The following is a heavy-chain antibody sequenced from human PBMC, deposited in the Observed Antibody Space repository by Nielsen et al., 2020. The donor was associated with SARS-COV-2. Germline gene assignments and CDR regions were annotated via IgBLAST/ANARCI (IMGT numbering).Heavy chain of an antibody. CDR3: ARLGGQSWNFDY. D-gene: IGHD6-13*01. CDR1: KFTFDHYA. CDR2: ISWNSGNT. J-gene: IGHJ4*02. V-gene: IGHV3-9*01. Sequence: GGSLRLSCAASKFTFDHYAMHWVRQAPGKGLEWVSGISWNSGNTGYADSVKGRFTISRDNAKNSLYLQMNSLRAEDTAVYYCARLGGQSWNFDYWGQGTLVTVSS.